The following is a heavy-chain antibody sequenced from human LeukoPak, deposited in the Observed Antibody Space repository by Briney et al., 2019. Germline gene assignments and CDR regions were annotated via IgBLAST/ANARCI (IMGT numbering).Heavy chain of an antibody. D-gene: IGHD6-19*01. Sequence: GGSLRLSCAASGFTFSSYWMHWVRQAPGKGLVWVSRINSDGSSTSYADSVKGRFTISRDNAKNTLYLQMNSLRAEDTAVYYCARDRTGEGSGPALNWFDPWGQGTLVTVSS. V-gene: IGHV3-74*01. CDR1: GFTFSSYW. CDR3: ARDRTGEGSGPALNWFDP. CDR2: INSDGSST. J-gene: IGHJ5*02.